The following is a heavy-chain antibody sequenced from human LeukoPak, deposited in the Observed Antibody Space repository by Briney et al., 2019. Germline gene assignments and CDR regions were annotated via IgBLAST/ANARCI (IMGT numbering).Heavy chain of an antibody. CDR2: ISSSSSTI. Sequence: GGSLRLSCAASGFTFSSYSMNWVRQAPGKGLEWVSYISSSSSTIYYADSVKGRFTISRDNAKNSLYLQMNSLRDEDTAVYYCAREGYYYDSSGPYYFDYWGQGTLVTVSS. J-gene: IGHJ4*02. CDR1: GFTFSSYS. CDR3: AREGYYYDSSGPYYFDY. V-gene: IGHV3-48*02. D-gene: IGHD3-22*01.